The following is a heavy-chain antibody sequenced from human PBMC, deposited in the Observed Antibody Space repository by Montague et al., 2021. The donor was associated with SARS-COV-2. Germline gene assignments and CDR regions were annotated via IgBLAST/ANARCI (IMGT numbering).Heavy chain of an antibody. D-gene: IGHD5-18*01. CDR2: IYDSGSS. J-gene: IGHJ4*02. CDR1: GGSISSNNYY. V-gene: IGHV4-39*02. CDR3: ARRGRKLLQVDTTIGGFDI. Sequence: SETLSLTCTVSGGSISSNNYYWDWLRPPPGKGLEWIGSIYDSGSSYYTPCLKSRVTISVATSKNHSTLKLTSVTAADAAVYYCARRGRKLLQVDTTIGGFDIWGQGTLVTVSS.